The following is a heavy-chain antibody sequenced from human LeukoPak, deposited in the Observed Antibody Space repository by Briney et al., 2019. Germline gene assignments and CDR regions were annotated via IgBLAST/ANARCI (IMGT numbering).Heavy chain of an antibody. CDR3: AKDKGSGSYSHYYYGMDV. D-gene: IGHD3-10*01. Sequence: GGSLRLSCAASGFTFSSYAMSWVRQAPGKGLEWVSGISWNSGSIGYADSVKGRFTISRDNAKNSLYLQMNSLRAEDTALYYCAKDKGSGSYSHYYYGMDVWGKGTTVTVSS. CDR2: ISWNSGSI. J-gene: IGHJ6*04. CDR1: GFTFSSYA. V-gene: IGHV3-9*01.